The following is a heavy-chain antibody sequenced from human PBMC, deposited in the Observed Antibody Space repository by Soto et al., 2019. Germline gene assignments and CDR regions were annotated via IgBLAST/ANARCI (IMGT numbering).Heavy chain of an antibody. V-gene: IGHV3-7*05. Sequence: GGSLRLSCAASGFTFNNYWMSWVRQAPGKGLEWVANIKPDGSGKYYVDSVKGRFTISRDNAGNSLYLQMNSLRAEDTAVYYCARGSPYTGTYYFDNWGQGA. CDR3: ARGSPYTGTYYFDN. CDR1: GFTFNNYW. CDR2: IKPDGSGK. D-gene: IGHD1-26*01. J-gene: IGHJ4*02.